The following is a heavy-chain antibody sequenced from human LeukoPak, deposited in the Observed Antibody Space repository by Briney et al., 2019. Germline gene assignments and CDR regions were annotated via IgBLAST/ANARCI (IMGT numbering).Heavy chain of an antibody. D-gene: IGHD5-18*01. CDR2: ISYDGSNK. V-gene: IGHV3-30*18. CDR3: AKSGRRGYSYGYRFKYYLES. CDR1: GFTFSSYG. Sequence: GGSLRLSCAASGFTFSSYGMYWVRQAPGKGLEWVAVISYDGSNKYYVDSVKGRFTISRDNSKNTLYLQMNSLRAEDTAVYYCAKSGRRGYSYGYRFKYYLESWGQGTLVTVSS. J-gene: IGHJ4*02.